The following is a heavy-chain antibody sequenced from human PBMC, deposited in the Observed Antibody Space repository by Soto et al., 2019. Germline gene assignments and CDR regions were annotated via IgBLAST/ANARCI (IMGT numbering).Heavy chain of an antibody. CDR2: IFPGDSDT. V-gene: IGHV5-51*01. CDR3: ARRVYSSGWTDAFDM. CDR1: GYSFTSYW. Sequence: PGESLKISCKGSGYSFTSYWIGWVRQMPWKGLEWMGIIFPGDSDTRYSPSFQGQVTISADKSISTAYLQWSSLKASDTAMYYCARRVYSSGWTDAFDMWGQGTMVTLSS. D-gene: IGHD6-19*01. J-gene: IGHJ3*02.